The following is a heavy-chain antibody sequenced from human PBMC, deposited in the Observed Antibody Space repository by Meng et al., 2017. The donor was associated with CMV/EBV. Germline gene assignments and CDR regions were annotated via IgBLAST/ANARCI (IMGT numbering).Heavy chain of an antibody. D-gene: IGHD3-3*01. CDR1: GGSISSYY. J-gene: IGHJ4*02. CDR2: IYYSGST. Sequence: SETLSLTCTVSGGSISSYYWSFIRQPPGKGLEWIGYIYYSGSTNYNPSLKSRVTISVDTSKNQFSLKLSSVTAADTAVYYCARGVYDFWSGYYPKYYFDYWGQGTLVTVSS. V-gene: IGHV4-59*01. CDR3: ARGVYDFWSGYYPKYYFDY.